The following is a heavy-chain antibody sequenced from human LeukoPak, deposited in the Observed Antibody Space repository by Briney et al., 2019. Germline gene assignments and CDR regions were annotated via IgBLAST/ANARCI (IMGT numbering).Heavy chain of an antibody. V-gene: IGHV1-69*01. Sequence: SVKVSCKASGGTFSSYAISWVRQAPGQGLEWMGGIISIFGTANYAQKFQGRVTITADESTSTAYMELSSLRSEDTAVYYCARNDGGYSYGFDYWGQGTLVTVSS. CDR3: ARNDGGYSYGFDY. D-gene: IGHD5-18*01. CDR2: IISIFGTA. J-gene: IGHJ4*02. CDR1: GGTFSSYA.